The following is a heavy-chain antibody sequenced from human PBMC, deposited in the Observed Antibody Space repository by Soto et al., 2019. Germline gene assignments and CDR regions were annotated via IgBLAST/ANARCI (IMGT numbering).Heavy chain of an antibody. V-gene: IGHV4-59*08. J-gene: IGHJ6*02. CDR3: ARQGFGPLHGLVDV. D-gene: IGHD3-10*01. CDR1: GGSISSYY. CDR2: VHHSWGS. Sequence: QVQLQESGPGLVKPSETLSLSCTVSGGSISSYYWSWFRQSPGKRMEWIGYVHHSWGSSYNPSLQSRVAISLDTSKSQVSLMVTSVTATDTAGYYWARQGFGPLHGLVDVWGQGTTVTVSS.